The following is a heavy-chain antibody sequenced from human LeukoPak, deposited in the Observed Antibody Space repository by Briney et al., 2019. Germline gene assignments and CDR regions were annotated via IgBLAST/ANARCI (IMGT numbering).Heavy chain of an antibody. Sequence: GGSLRLSCAASGFTFSSYAMHWVRQAPGKGLEWVAVISYDGSNKYYADSVKGRFTISRDNSKNTLYLQMNSLRAEDTAVYYCARAPYSSSWYVVAFDIWGQGTMVTVSS. CDR3: ARAPYSSSWYVVAFDI. CDR1: GFTFSSYA. D-gene: IGHD6-13*01. V-gene: IGHV3-30-3*01. J-gene: IGHJ3*02. CDR2: ISYDGSNK.